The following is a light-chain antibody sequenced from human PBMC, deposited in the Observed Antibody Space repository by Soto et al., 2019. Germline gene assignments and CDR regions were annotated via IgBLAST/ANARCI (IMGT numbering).Light chain of an antibody. CDR1: QDINKN. CDR3: QQYESLPLT. Sequence: IQMTQSPYSLSASVVDRVTITCQASQDINKNLIWYQQKPGKAPKLLIYDASDLETGVPSRFSGSGSGTGFTFTISSLQPEDFATYYCQQYESLPLTFGQGRRLEI. J-gene: IGKJ5*01. CDR2: DAS. V-gene: IGKV1-33*01.